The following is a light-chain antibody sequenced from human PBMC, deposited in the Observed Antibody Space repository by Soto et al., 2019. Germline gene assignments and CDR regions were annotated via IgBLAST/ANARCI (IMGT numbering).Light chain of an antibody. CDR2: KDS. CDR1: ALPKQY. Sequence: SYELTQPPSVSVSPGQTARITCSGDALPKQYAYWYQQKPGQAPVLVIYKDSERPSGIPERFSGSSSGTTVTLTNSGVQAEDEADYHCQSADSSGPYVVFGGGTKLTVL. CDR3: QSADSSGPYVV. V-gene: IGLV3-25*03. J-gene: IGLJ2*01.